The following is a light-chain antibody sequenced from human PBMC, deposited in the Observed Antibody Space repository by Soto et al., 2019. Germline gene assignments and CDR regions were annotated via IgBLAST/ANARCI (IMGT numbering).Light chain of an antibody. CDR1: QSISSW. CDR2: KAS. Sequence: DIQMTQSPSTLSASVGDRVTITCRASQSISSWLAWYQQKPGKAPKLLIYKASSLESWVPSRFSGSESGTEFKLTISSLQPDDFATYYCQQYDTYSCTFGQGTKLEIK. CDR3: QQYDTYSCT. V-gene: IGKV1-5*03. J-gene: IGKJ2*02.